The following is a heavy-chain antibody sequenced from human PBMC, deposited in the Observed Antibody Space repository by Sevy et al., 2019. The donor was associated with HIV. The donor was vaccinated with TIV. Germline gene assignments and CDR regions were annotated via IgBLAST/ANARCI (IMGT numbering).Heavy chain of an antibody. CDR3: ARCEDFFSQREEHSFHL. D-gene: IGHD3-3*01. CDR2: IRSKDATYAT. V-gene: IGHV3-73*01. Sequence: GGSLRLSCAASGLRFSESAIHWVRHTSGKGLEWVGRIRSKDATYATAYAASVIGRFTLPRDDSKNMDFQQMNSLKTEDTAIYYCARCEDFFSQREEHSFHLRGQGTMVTVSS. J-gene: IGHJ3*01. CDR1: GLRFSESA.